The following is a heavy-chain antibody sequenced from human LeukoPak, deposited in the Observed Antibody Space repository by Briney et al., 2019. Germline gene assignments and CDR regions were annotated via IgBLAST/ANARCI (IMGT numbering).Heavy chain of an antibody. D-gene: IGHD1-26*01. CDR2: IYYSGST. J-gene: IGHJ3*02. Sequence: SETLSLTCTVSGGSISSSSYYWGWIRQPPGKGLEWIGSIYYSGSTYYNPSLKSRVTISVDTSKNQFSLKLSSVTAADTAVYYCARVGRRWEPKGDAFDIWGQGTMVTVSS. V-gene: IGHV4-39*01. CDR1: GGSISSSSYY. CDR3: ARVGRRWEPKGDAFDI.